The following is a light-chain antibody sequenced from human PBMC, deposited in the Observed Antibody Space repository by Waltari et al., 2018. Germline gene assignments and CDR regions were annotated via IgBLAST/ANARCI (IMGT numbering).Light chain of an antibody. CDR3: AAWDESLKGPV. V-gene: IGLV1-44*01. CDR1: SSTTGSNT. J-gene: IGLJ2*01. Sequence: QSVLTQPPSASGTPGQRVTISCSGSSSTTGSNTVNWYQQPPGTAPKPLIHTNNKRPSGVPDRFSGSRSGTSGSLAISGLQSEDEADYYCAAWDESLKGPVFGGGTKLTVL. CDR2: TNN.